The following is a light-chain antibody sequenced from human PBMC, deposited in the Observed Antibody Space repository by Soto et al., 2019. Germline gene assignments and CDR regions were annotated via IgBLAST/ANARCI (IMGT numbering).Light chain of an antibody. CDR2: GAT. Sequence: EIVWPPSPGTTSLSPGYISQLSCMASPIVTSDYLAWYQQKPGQAPRILIYGATKRATGIPDRFSGSGSGTDFTLTISRLEAEDFAVYYCKQYGSSPNFGKGTRLEIK. CDR3: KQYGSSPN. CDR1: PIVTSDY. J-gene: IGKJ5*01. V-gene: IGKV3-20*01.